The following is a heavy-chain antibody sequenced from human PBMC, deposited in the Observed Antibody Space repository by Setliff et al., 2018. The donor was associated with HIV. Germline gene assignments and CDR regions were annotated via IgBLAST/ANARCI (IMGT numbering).Heavy chain of an antibody. J-gene: IGHJ4*02. CDR1: GGSFSSYS. CDR3: ARAHYSSGWLPKRPFDY. D-gene: IGHD6-19*01. CDR2: IYDSGNI. Sequence: SETLSLTCTVSGGSFSSYSWSWLRQPPGKGLEWIGYIYDSGNIHYNPSLKGRVTISVDMSEDQFSLKLSSVTAADTAVYYCARAHYSSGWLPKRPFDYWGQGTLVTVSS. V-gene: IGHV4-59*12.